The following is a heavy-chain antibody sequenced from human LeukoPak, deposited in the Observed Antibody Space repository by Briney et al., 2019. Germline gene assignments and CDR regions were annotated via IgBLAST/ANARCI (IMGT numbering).Heavy chain of an antibody. CDR3: AIFGYCSSTSCRRQKVDYYYYYYMDV. J-gene: IGHJ6*03. CDR2: IYHSGST. CDR1: GGSISSSNW. V-gene: IGHV4-4*02. Sequence: SETLSLTCAVSGGSISSSNWWSWVRQPPGKGLEWIGEIYHSGSTNYNPSLKSRVTISVDKSKNQFSLKLSSVTAADTAVYYCAIFGYCSSTSCRRQKVDYYYYYYMDVWGKGTTVTVSS. D-gene: IGHD2-2*01.